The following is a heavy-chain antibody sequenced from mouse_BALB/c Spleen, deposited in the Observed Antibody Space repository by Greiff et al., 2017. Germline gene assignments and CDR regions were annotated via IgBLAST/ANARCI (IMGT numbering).Heavy chain of an antibody. J-gene: IGHJ3*01. D-gene: IGHD2-10*02. V-gene: IGHV2-9*02. CDR1: GFSLTSYG. CDR3: AREKYGNYWFAY. Sequence: VKLKESGPGLVAPSQSLSITCTVSGFSLTSYGVHWVRQPPGKGLEWLGVIWAGGSTNYNSALMSRLSISKDNSKSQVFLKMNSLQTDDTAMYYCAREKYGNYWFAYWGQGTLVTVSA. CDR2: IWAGGST.